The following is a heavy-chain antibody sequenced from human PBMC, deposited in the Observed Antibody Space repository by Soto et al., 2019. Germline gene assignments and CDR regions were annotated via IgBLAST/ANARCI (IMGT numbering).Heavy chain of an antibody. V-gene: IGHV3-30*18. J-gene: IGHJ3*02. Sequence: QVQLVESGGGVVQPGMSLRLSCAASGFTFSSYGMHWVRQAPGKELEWVAVISYDGSNKYYADSVKGRFTISRDNSKNTLYRQMNSLRAEDTAVYYCAKSQDIVLIVYAIRDDAFDIWGQGTMVTVSS. CDR3: AKSQDIVLIVYAIRDDAFDI. CDR1: GFTFSSYG. CDR2: ISYDGSNK. D-gene: IGHD2-8*01.